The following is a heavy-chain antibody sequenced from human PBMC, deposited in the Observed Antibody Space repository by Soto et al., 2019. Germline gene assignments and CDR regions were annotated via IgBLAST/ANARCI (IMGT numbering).Heavy chain of an antibody. V-gene: IGHV4-34*01. CDR1: GGSFSGYY. Sequence: QVQLQQWGAGLLKPSETLSLTCAVYGGSFSGYYWSWIRQPPGKGLEWIGEINHSGSTNYNPSLKRRVTISVYTSNNQFSLKLSSVTAADTAVYYCARGGIVVVPAAMRYFQHWGQGTLVTVSS. CDR2: INHSGST. J-gene: IGHJ1*01. D-gene: IGHD2-2*01. CDR3: ARGGIVVVPAAMRYFQH.